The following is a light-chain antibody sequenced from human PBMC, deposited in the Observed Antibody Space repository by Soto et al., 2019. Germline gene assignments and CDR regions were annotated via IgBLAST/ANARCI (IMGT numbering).Light chain of an antibody. CDR3: QQYDNLPLS. CDR2: DAS. CDR1: QDISNY. V-gene: IGKV1-33*01. J-gene: IGKJ3*01. Sequence: DIQMTQSPSSLSASVRDRVTITCQASQDISNYLNWYQQKPGKAPKLVISDASNLETGAPSRFSGSGSGTDFTFTISSLQPEDIGTYFCQQYDNLPLSFGHGTTVEI.